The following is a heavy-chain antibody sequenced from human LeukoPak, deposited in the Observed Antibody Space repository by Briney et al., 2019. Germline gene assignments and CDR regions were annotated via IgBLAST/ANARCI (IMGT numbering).Heavy chain of an antibody. J-gene: IGHJ6*02. CDR1: GFTFSSYA. D-gene: IGHD3-10*01. CDR2: ISYDGSNK. Sequence: GRSLRLSCAASGFTFSSYAMHWVRQAPGKGLEWGAVISYDGSNKYYADSVKGRFTISRDNSKNTLYLQMNSLRAEDTAVYYCARVGSAMVRGSLYYYYYGMDVWGQGTTVTVSS. V-gene: IGHV3-30-3*01. CDR3: ARVGSAMVRGSLYYYYYGMDV.